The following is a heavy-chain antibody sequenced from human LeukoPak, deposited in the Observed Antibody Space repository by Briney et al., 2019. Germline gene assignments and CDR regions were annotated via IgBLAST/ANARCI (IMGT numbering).Heavy chain of an antibody. D-gene: IGHD1-14*01. J-gene: IGHJ6*03. V-gene: IGHV4-4*02. CDR2: IYHSGST. Sequence: SGTLSLTCAVSGGSISSSNWWSWVRQPPGKGLERIGEIYHSGSTNYNPSLKSRVTISVDKSKNQFSLKLSSVTAADTAVYYCARYNPRHYYYYMDVWGKGTTVTVSS. CDR3: ARYNPRHYYYYMDV. CDR1: GGSISSSNW.